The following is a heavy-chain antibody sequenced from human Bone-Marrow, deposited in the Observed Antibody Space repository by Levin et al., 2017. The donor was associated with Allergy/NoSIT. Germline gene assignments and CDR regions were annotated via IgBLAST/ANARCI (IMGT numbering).Heavy chain of an antibody. Sequence: GGSLRFSCAASGFTFSDYWMTWVRQAPGKGLEWVADIKHDDTEKYYVGSVRDRFTVSRDNATNSVFLEMTSLRLEDTAVYFCAGDPYAGDGGIYGACDIWCQGTMVTVSS. CDR2: IKHDDTEK. D-gene: IGHD7-27*01. V-gene: IGHV3-7*01. J-gene: IGHJ3*02. CDR1: GFTFSDYW. CDR3: AGDPYAGDGGIYGACDI.